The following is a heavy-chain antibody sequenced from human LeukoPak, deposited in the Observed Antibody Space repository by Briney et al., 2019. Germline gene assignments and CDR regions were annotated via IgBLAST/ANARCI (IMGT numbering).Heavy chain of an antibody. V-gene: IGHV4-34*01. D-gene: IGHD6-13*01. Sequence: SETLSLTCAVYVGSFSGYYWSLIRQPPGKGLEWIWEINHSGSTNYNPSLKSRVTISVDTSKNQFSLKLSSVTAADTAVYYCASIPGYSSSWFYWGQGTLVTVSS. J-gene: IGHJ4*02. CDR1: VGSFSGYY. CDR3: ASIPGYSSSWFY. CDR2: INHSGST.